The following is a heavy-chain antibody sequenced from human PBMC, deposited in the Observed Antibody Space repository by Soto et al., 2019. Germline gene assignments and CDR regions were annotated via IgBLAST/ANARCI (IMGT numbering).Heavy chain of an antibody. CDR1: GFTFSSYW. D-gene: IGHD3-3*01. Sequence: TGGSLRLSCAASGFTFSSYWMSWVRQAPGKGLEWVVNIKQDGSEKYYVDSVKGRFTISRDNAKNSLYLQMNSLRAEDTAVYYCARDRYSYYDFWSGSLPYYYYGMDVWGQGTTVTVSS. CDR3: ARDRYSYYDFWSGSLPYYYYGMDV. CDR2: IKQDGSEK. V-gene: IGHV3-7*01. J-gene: IGHJ6*02.